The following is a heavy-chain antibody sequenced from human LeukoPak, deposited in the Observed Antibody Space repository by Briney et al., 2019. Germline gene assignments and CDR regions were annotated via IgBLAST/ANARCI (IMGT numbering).Heavy chain of an antibody. J-gene: IGHJ4*02. Sequence: ASVKVSCKASGYTFTSNALGWVRQAPGQGLEWMGWINTNTGNPTYAQGFTGRFVFSLDTSDNTAYLQISSLQAEDTAVYYCARGYCSSTSCYLFDYWGQGTLVTVSS. CDR1: GYTFTSNA. D-gene: IGHD2-2*01. CDR3: ARGYCSSTSCYLFDY. CDR2: INTNTGNP. V-gene: IGHV7-4-1*02.